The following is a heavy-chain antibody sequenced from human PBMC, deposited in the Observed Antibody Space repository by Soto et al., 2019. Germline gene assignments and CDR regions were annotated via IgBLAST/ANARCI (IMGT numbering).Heavy chain of an antibody. V-gene: IGHV4-39*01. J-gene: IGHJ4*02. D-gene: IGHD3-10*01. Sequence: QLQLQESGPGLVKPSETLSLTCTVSGGSISRSSYYWGWIRQPPGKGLEWIGSIYYSGSTHYNPSLKSRVTISVDTSKNQFSLKLRSVTAADTAVYYCATLWFGAADYWGQGTLVTVSS. CDR1: GGSISRSSYY. CDR3: ATLWFGAADY. CDR2: IYYSGST.